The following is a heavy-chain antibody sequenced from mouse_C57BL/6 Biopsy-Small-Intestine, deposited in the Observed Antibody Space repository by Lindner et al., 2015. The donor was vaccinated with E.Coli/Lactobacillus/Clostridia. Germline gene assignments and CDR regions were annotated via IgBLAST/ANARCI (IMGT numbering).Heavy chain of an antibody. CDR3: ARDGSSYAMDY. V-gene: IGHV5-17*01. J-gene: IGHJ4*01. CDR1: GFTFSDYG. Sequence: VQLQESGGGLVKPGGSLKLSCVASGFTFSDYGMHWVRQAPEKGLEWVAYIGSGSSIIYYADTMKGRFTISRDNAKNTLFLQMTSLRSEDTAMYYCARDGSSYAMDYWGQGTSVTVSS. CDR2: IGSGSSII. D-gene: IGHD1-1*01.